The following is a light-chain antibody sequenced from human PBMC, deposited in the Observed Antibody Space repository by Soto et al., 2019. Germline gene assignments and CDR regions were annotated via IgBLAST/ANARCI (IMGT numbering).Light chain of an antibody. V-gene: IGKV3-20*01. Sequence: EIVLTQSPGTLSLSPGERATLSCRASQSVSSSYLAWYQQKPGQAPRLLIYGASSRATGIPDRFGGSGSGTDLTLTISSLEPEDFAVYYCEQYGSSPVTFGPGTKVDIK. J-gene: IGKJ3*01. CDR3: EQYGSSPVT. CDR1: QSVSSSY. CDR2: GAS.